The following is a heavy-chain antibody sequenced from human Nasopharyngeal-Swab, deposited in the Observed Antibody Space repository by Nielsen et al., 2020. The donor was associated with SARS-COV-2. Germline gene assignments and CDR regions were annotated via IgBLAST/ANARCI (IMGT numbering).Heavy chain of an antibody. J-gene: IGHJ4*02. CDR1: GGSISDYH. V-gene: IGHV4-34*01. CDR3: AGHPEDFDY. Sequence: SETLSLTCVVYGGSISDYHWSWIRKAQGKGLEWIGEMKPTGRTNYNPSLKSRVTISVDTSKNQLLLKLSSVTTADTAVYYCAGHPEDFDYWGQGALVTVSS. CDR2: MKPTGRT.